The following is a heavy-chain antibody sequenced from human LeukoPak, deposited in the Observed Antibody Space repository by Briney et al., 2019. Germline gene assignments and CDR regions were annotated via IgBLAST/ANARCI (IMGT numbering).Heavy chain of an antibody. CDR3: AREPLTSPYFYDSSGYFDY. V-gene: IGHV3-30-3*01. CDR1: GFTFSSYS. Sequence: GGSLRLSCAASGFTFSSYSIHWVRQAPGKGLAWVAIISYDGSNKYYADSVKGRFTISRDNSKNTLYLQMNSLRAEDTAVYYCAREPLTSPYFYDSSGYFDYWGQGTLVTVSS. CDR2: ISYDGSNK. J-gene: IGHJ4*02. D-gene: IGHD3-22*01.